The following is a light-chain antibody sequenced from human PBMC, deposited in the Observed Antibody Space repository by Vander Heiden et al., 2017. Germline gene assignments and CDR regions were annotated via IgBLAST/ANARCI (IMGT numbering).Light chain of an antibody. CDR1: SSDFGNYNL. CDR2: EAT. Sequence: QSALTQPASVSGSLGQSITMSCTGTSSDFGNYNLVSWYQQHPGQAPKLMIYEATKRPSGVSNRFSGSKSGNTASLTISGLQAEDEADYYCSSYAGSTTVVFGGGTKLTVL. CDR3: SSYAGSTTVV. J-gene: IGLJ2*01. V-gene: IGLV2-23*01.